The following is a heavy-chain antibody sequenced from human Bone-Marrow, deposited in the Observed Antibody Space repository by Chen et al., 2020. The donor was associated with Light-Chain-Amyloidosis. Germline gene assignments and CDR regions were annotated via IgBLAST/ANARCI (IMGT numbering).Heavy chain of an antibody. CDR1: GGTFSSYA. CDR3: ARLRYFDWLSYYYYYGMDV. CDR2: IIPIFGTA. V-gene: IGHV1-69*01. Sequence: QVQLVQSGAEGKKPGYSVKVSCKASGGTFSSYAISWVRQAPGQGLEWMGGIIPIFGTANYAQKFQGRVTITADESTSTAYMELSSLRSEDTAVYYCARLRYFDWLSYYYYYGMDVWGQGTTVTVSS. J-gene: IGHJ6*02. D-gene: IGHD3-9*01.